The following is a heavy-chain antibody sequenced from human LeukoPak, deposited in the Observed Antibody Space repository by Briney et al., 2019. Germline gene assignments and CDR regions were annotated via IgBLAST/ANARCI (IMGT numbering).Heavy chain of an antibody. CDR2: INADNGNT. J-gene: IGHJ4*02. CDR1: GGTFSSYA. D-gene: IGHD5-12*01. Sequence: ASVKVSCTASGGTFSSYAISWVRQAPGQGLEWMGWINADNGNTKYSQKFQGRVTITRDTSATTAYMELSSLRSEDTAVYYCARDRGYSGYDHDFDYWGQGTLVTVSS. CDR3: ARDRGYSGYDHDFDY. V-gene: IGHV1-3*01.